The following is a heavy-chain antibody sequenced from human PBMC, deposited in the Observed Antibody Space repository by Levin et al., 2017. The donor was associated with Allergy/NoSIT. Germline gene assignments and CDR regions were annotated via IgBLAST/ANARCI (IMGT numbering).Heavy chain of an antibody. CDR3: ARDQVAGIHTYGSGAPPDY. D-gene: IGHD3-10*01. CDR1: GYTFTSYY. V-gene: IGHV1-46*01. CDR2: INPSGGST. Sequence: ASVKVSCKASGYTFTSYYMHWVRQAPGQGLEWMGIINPSGGSTSYAQKFQGRVTMTRDTSTSTVYMELSSLRSEDTAVYYCARDQVAGIHTYGSGAPPDYWGQGTLVTVSS. J-gene: IGHJ4*02.